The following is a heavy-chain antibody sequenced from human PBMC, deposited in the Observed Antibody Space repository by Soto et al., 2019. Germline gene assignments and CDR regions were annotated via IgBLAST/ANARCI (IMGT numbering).Heavy chain of an antibody. CDR1: GFNVNSDY. CDR2: IYSGETT. CDR3: TRDGRGLGRLSLFEY. J-gene: IGHJ4*02. Sequence: LRLSCSASGFNVNSDYMNWVRQTPGKGLEWVASIYSGETTYYADSVRGRFTISSDKSKNTLYFQLSSLRIEDTAVYYCTRDGRGLGRLSLFEYWGQGVLVTVSS. V-gene: IGHV3-53*01. D-gene: IGHD2-21*02.